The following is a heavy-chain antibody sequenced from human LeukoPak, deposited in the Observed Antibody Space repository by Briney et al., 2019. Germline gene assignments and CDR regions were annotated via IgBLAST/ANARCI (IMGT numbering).Heavy chain of an antibody. J-gene: IGHJ1*01. Sequence: ASVKVSCKASGYTFTSYYMHWVRQSPGQGLEWMGIINPSGGSTSYAQKFQGRVTMTRDTSTSTVYMELSSLRSEDTAVYYCARVGRWKDFQHWGQGTLVTVSS. CDR2: INPSGGST. CDR3: ARVGRWKDFQH. D-gene: IGHD4-23*01. CDR1: GYTFTSYY. V-gene: IGHV1-46*01.